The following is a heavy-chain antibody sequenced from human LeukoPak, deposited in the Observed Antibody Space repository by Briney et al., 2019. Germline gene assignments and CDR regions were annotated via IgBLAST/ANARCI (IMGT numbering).Heavy chain of an antibody. Sequence: GGSLRLSCAASGFTFSSYSMNWVRQAPGKGLEWVSAISGSGGSTYYADSVKGRFTISRDNSKNTLYLQMNSLRAEDTAVYYYAGGQGVAASYYYMDVWGKGTTVTVSS. CDR2: ISGSGGST. CDR1: GFTFSSYS. J-gene: IGHJ6*03. CDR3: AGGQGVAASYYYMDV. V-gene: IGHV3-23*01. D-gene: IGHD2-15*01.